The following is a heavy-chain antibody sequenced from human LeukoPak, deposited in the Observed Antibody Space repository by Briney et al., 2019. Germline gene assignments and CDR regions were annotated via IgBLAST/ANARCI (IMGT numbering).Heavy chain of an antibody. D-gene: IGHD5-12*01. V-gene: IGHV3-64*01. CDR3: ARENPQGGSDS. CDR2: ITPDGDTT. CDR1: GFTLSGFV. J-gene: IGHJ4*02. Sequence: PGGSLRLSCVASGFTLSGFVMHWVRQAPGKGPESVSAITPDGDTTYYANSVKGRFTISRDNSKNTPYLQMGSLTTEDMAVYYCARENPQGGSDSWGQGTLVTVSS.